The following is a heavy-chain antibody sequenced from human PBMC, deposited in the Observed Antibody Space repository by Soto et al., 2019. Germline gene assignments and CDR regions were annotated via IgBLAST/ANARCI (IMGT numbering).Heavy chain of an antibody. CDR1: GGSISSGGYY. CDR3: ARGIAAACTCFDP. V-gene: IGHV4-31*03. CDR2: IYYSGST. J-gene: IGHJ5*02. D-gene: IGHD6-13*01. Sequence: QVQLQESGPGLVKPSQTLSLTCTVSGGSISSGGYYWSWIRQHPGKGLEWIGYIYYSGSTYYNPSLKSRVTISVDTSKNPFSLKLSSVTAADTDVYYCARGIAAACTCFDPWGQGTLLSVSS.